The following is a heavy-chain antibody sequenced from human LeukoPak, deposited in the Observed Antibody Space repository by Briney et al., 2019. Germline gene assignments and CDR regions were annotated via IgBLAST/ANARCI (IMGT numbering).Heavy chain of an antibody. CDR3: ARHHWPRSDYYGSGRGWFDP. J-gene: IGHJ5*02. Sequence: SETLSLTCTVSGGSISSSYYWGWIRQPPGKGLEWIGSIYYSGSTYYNPSLKSRVTISVDTSKNQFSLKLSSVTAADTAVYYCARHHWPRSDYYGSGRGWFDPWGQGTLVTVSS. D-gene: IGHD3-10*01. V-gene: IGHV4-39*01. CDR1: GGSISSSYY. CDR2: IYYSGST.